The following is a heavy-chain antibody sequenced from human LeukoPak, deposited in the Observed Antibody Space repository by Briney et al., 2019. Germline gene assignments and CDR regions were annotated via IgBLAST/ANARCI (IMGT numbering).Heavy chain of an antibody. D-gene: IGHD3-10*01. V-gene: IGHV1-24*01. Sequence: GSVGVSCTVSGYTLTELSMHWVRQAPGKGLEWMGGFDPEDGETIYAQKFQGRVTMTEDTPTDTAYMEMSSLRSEDTAVYYCATVPRSPIWFGEPAFDPWGQGTLVTVSS. CDR1: GYTLTELS. CDR3: ATVPRSPIWFGEPAFDP. J-gene: IGHJ5*02. CDR2: FDPEDGET.